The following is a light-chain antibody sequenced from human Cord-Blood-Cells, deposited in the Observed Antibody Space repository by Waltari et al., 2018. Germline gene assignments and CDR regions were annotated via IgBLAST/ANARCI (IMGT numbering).Light chain of an antibody. Sequence: CSGDALPKQYAYWYQQKPGQAPVLVIYKDSERPSGIPERFSGSSSGTTVTLTISGVQAEDEADYYCQSADSSGTYYVFGTGTKVTVL. CDR3: QSADSSGTYYV. V-gene: IGLV3-25*01. J-gene: IGLJ1*01. CDR2: KDS. CDR1: ALPKQY.